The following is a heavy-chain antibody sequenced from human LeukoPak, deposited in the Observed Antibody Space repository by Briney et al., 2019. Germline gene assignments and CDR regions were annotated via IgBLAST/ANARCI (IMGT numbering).Heavy chain of an antibody. CDR3: ARWGNDYSQFDS. J-gene: IGHJ4*02. D-gene: IGHD4-11*01. CDR2: VSGSGDNT. V-gene: IGHV3-23*01. Sequence: GGSLRLSYAASGFTFNNYAMTWVRQAPGKGLEWVSVVSGSGDNTNYADSVKGRFTISRDNPKNTLFLQMNSLRTEDTAVYFCARWGNDYSQFDSWGQGTLVTVS. CDR1: GFTFNNYA.